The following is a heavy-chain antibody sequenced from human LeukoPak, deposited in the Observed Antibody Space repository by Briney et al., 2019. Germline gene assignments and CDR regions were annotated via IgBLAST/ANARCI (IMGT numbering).Heavy chain of an antibody. CDR3: ARGSLGYSYGYYYYYYMDV. Sequence: PGGSLRLSCAASGFTFSSYWMSWVRQAPGKGLEWVANIKQDGSEKYYVDSVKGRFTISRDNAKNSLYLQMNSLRAEDTAVYYCARGSLGYSYGYYYYYYMDVWGKGTTVTISS. J-gene: IGHJ6*03. V-gene: IGHV3-7*01. D-gene: IGHD5-18*01. CDR1: GFTFSSYW. CDR2: IKQDGSEK.